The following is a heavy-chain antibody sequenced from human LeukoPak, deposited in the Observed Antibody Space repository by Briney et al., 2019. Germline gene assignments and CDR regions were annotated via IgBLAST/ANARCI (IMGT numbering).Heavy chain of an antibody. J-gene: IGHJ4*02. D-gene: IGHD3-16*01. CDR3: VKDRYVDY. CDR1: GXSFSSYA. CDR2: ISSNGDST. Sequence: TGGSLRLSCSVSGXSFSSYAMHWVRQAPGKGLEYVSSISSNGDSTYYADSVKGRFTISRDNSKNTLFLQMSSLRAEDTAVYYCVKDRYVDYWGQGTLVTVSS. V-gene: IGHV3-64D*09.